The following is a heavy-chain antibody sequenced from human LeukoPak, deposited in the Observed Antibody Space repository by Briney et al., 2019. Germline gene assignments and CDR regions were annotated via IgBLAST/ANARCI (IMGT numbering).Heavy chain of an antibody. Sequence: SVTVSCKVFGYTLTELSMHWVRQAPGKGLEWMGGFDPKDGETIYAQKFQGRVTMTEDTSTDTAYMELSSVRSEDTAVYYCATDHTGFDPWGQGTLVTVSS. CDR3: ATDHTGFDP. V-gene: IGHV1-24*01. CDR1: GYTLTELS. CDR2: FDPKDGET. D-gene: IGHD5-18*01. J-gene: IGHJ5*02.